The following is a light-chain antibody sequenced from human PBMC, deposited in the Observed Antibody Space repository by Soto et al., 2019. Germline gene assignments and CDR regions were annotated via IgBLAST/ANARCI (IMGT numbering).Light chain of an antibody. V-gene: IGKV1-39*01. CDR1: QSIATW. Sequence: DIQMTQSPSSLSASVGDRVTITCRASQSIATWLNWYQQKAGKAPKLLIYDASSLYSGVPSRFSGSGSGTDFSLTISSLQPEDFATYYCQQTYSSFRTFGGGTKVEIK. CDR3: QQTYSSFRT. J-gene: IGKJ4*01. CDR2: DAS.